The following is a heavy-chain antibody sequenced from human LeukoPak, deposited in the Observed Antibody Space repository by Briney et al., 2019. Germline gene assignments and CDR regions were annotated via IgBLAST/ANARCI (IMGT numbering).Heavy chain of an antibody. J-gene: IGHJ4*02. CDR3: ASMLGPASY. D-gene: IGHD2-2*01. CDR2: INHSGST. V-gene: IGHV4-34*01. Sequence: PGGSLRLSCAASGFTFSNAWMSWVRQAPGKGLEWIGEINHSGSTNYNPSLKSRVTISVDTSKNQFSLKLSSVTAADTAVYHCASMLGPASYWGQGTLVTVSS. CDR1: GFTFSNAW.